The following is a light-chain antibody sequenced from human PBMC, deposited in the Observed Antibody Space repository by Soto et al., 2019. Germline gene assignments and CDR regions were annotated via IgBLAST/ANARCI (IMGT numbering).Light chain of an antibody. CDR2: MVS. V-gene: IGLV2-14*01. CDR1: SRDVGNYNY. J-gene: IGLJ1*01. CDR3: TSPTPGSLYV. Sequence: QSVLTQPASVSGSLGQSITISCTGTSRDVGNYNYVSWYQQYPGRIPKLLIYMVSNRPSGVSNRFSGSKSGNTASLTISGLQAEDEADYFCTSPTPGSLYVFGTGTKVTVL.